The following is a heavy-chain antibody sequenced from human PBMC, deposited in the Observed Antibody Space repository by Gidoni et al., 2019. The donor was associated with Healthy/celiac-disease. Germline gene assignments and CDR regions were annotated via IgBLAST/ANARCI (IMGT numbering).Heavy chain of an antibody. CDR2: VSAYNGNT. CDR1: GYTFTSYG. J-gene: IGHJ4*02. V-gene: IGHV1-18*01. CDR3: ARDRSLVGATTGRFDY. D-gene: IGHD1-26*01. Sequence: QVQLVQSGAEVKKPGASVKVSCKASGYTFTSYGISWVRQAPGQGLEWMGWVSAYNGNTNYAQKLQGRVTMTTDTSTSTAYMELRSLRSDDTAVYYCARDRSLVGATTGRFDYWGQGTLVTVSS.